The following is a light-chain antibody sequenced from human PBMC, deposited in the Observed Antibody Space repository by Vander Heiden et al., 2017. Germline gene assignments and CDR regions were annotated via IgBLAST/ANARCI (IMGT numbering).Light chain of an antibody. CDR2: DIT. CDR3: SSFTSSSTLV. J-gene: IGLJ2*01. CDR1: SSDVGGYDY. Sequence: QSALTQPAPVSGSPGQSITISCTGTSSDVGGYDYVSWYQQHPGKAPKLMIYDITYRPSGVSNRFSGSKSGNTASLTISGLQAEDEADYYCSSFTSSSTLVFGGGTKLTVL. V-gene: IGLV2-14*03.